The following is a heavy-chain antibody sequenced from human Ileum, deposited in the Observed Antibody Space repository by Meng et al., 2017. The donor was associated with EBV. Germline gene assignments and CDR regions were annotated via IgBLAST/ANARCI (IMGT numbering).Heavy chain of an antibody. Sequence: QLQLQGAGPGLLKPSETLSLTCTVSGGPINSSSYYWGWIRQPPGKGLEWIGSIYYSGRTYYNPSLKSRVTISVDTSKNQFSLKLSSVTAADTAVYYCARPIAAAGWFDPWGQGTLVTVSS. D-gene: IGHD6-13*01. V-gene: IGHV4-39*01. CDR2: IYYSGRT. J-gene: IGHJ5*02. CDR1: GGPINSSSYY. CDR3: ARPIAAAGWFDP.